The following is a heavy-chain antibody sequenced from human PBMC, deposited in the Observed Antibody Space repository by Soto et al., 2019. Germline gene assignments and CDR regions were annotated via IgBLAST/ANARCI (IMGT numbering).Heavy chain of an antibody. CDR2: IRSKAYGGTT. CDR3: TRGTTDGSPYYFDY. J-gene: IGHJ4*02. CDR1: GFTFGDYA. V-gene: IGHV3-49*04. Sequence: GGSLRLSCTDSGFTFGDYAMSWVRQAPGKGLEWVGFIRSKAYGGTTEYAASVKGRFTISRDDSKSIAYLQMNSLKTEDTAVYYCTRGTTDGSPYYFDYWGQGTLVTVSS. D-gene: IGHD6-6*01.